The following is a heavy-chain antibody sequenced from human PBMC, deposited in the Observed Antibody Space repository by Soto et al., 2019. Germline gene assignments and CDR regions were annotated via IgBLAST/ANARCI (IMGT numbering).Heavy chain of an antibody. V-gene: IGHV5-10-1*01. CDR2: IDPSDSYT. J-gene: IGHJ6*02. CDR1: GYSFTSYW. CDR3: ATLWFGEYSMDV. Sequence: GESLKISCKGSGYSFTSYWISWVRQMPGKGLEWMGRIDPSDSYTNYSPSLQGHVTISADKSISTAYLQWSSLKASDTAMYYCATLWFGEYSMDVWGQGTTVTVSS. D-gene: IGHD3-10*01.